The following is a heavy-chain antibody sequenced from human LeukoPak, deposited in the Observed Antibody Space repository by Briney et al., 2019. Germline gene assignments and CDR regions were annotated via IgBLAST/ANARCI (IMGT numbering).Heavy chain of an antibody. V-gene: IGHV3-66*01. D-gene: IGHD5-24*01. CDR2: ISGGGNT. CDR3: GSRDKGYYYGLDV. Sequence: SGGSLRLSCVASGFTGSSNYMSWVRQPQGKGLEWVSIISGGGNTYYADSVKDRFTISRDNSKSTLYLQMKSLRAEDTAVYYCGSRDKGYYYGLDVWGQGTTVTVSS. CDR1: GFTGSSNY. J-gene: IGHJ6*02.